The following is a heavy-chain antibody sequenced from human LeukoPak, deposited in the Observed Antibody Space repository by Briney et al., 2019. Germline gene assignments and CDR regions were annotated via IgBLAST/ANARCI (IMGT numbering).Heavy chain of an antibody. Sequence: GGSLRLSCTASGFNFGIYGMHWVRQAPGKGLEWVAVMWDDGTNEYYVESVKGRFTISRDNGKRTLYLQMNSLRVEDTGVYYCAKESAATAMIEGPLNYWGQGTLVAVSS. CDR2: MWDDGTNE. CDR1: GFNFGIYG. CDR3: AKESAATAMIEGPLNY. D-gene: IGHD5-18*01. J-gene: IGHJ4*02. V-gene: IGHV3-33*06.